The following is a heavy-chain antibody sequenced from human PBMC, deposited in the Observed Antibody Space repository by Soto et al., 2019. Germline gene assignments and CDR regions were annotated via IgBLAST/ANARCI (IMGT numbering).Heavy chain of an antibody. CDR1: GFXFSXYG. J-gene: IGHJ4*02. Sequence: QVQLVESGGGXVXPGXSLRLSXAVXGFXFSXYGMHWVRQAPGKGLEWVALISHDGRDKYYADSVKGRFTISRDNSRDTLYLQMNSLRAEDTAVYYCAKDWRYSGYNDYWGQGTLVTVSS. V-gene: IGHV3-30*18. D-gene: IGHD5-12*01. CDR2: ISHDGRDK. CDR3: AKDWRYSGYNDY.